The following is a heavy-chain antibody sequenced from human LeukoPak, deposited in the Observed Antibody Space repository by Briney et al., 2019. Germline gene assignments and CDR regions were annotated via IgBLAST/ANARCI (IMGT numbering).Heavy chain of an antibody. V-gene: IGHV3-21*01. J-gene: IGHJ4*02. Sequence: GGSLRLSCAASGLTFSSYSMNWVRQAPGKGLEWVSSISSSSSYTYYADSVKGRFTISRDNARNSLYLQMNSLRAEDTAVYYCARDTTMVRGVIPFDYWGQGTLVTVSS. CDR3: ARDTTMVRGVIPFDY. CDR1: GLTFSSYS. D-gene: IGHD3-10*01. CDR2: ISSSSSYT.